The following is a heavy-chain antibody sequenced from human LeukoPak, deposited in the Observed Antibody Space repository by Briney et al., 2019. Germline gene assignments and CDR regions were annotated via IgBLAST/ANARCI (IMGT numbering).Heavy chain of an antibody. CDR1: GGTFSSYA. V-gene: IGHV1-69*13. CDR3: ARIGTMVRGVEKKNAFDI. D-gene: IGHD3-10*01. CDR2: IIPIFGTA. J-gene: IGHJ3*02. Sequence: SVKVSCKASGGTFSSYAISWVRQAPGQGLEWMGGIIPIFGTANYAQKFQGRVTITADESMSTAYMELSSLRSEDTAVYYCARIGTMVRGVEKKNAFDIWGQGTMVTVSS.